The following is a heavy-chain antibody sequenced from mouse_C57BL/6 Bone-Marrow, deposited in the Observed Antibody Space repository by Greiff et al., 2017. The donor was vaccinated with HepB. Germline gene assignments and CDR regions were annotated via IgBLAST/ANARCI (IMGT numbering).Heavy chain of an antibody. J-gene: IGHJ1*03. CDR1: GYTFTSYW. CDR3: ARDPYYYGSSHWYFDV. D-gene: IGHD1-1*01. V-gene: IGHV1-50*01. Sequence: QVQLQQPGAELVKPGASVKLSCKASGYTFTSYWMQWVKQRPGQGLEWIGEIDPSDSYTNYNQKFKGKATLTVDTSSSTAYMQLSSLTSEDSAVYYCARDPYYYGSSHWYFDVWGTGTTVTVSS. CDR2: IDPSDSYT.